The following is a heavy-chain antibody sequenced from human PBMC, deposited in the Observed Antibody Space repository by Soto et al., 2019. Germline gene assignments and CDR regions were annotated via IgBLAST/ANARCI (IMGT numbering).Heavy chain of an antibody. V-gene: IGHV3-66*01. Sequence: EVQLVESGGALVQPGGSLRLSCAASGFAVSSNYMTWVRQAPGKGLEWVSVIHRGGDTHYADYVRGRFNISRDYSKNTPYIEMISLRAEYTAVYYCARSSTRTTYRGMDVWGQGTTVTVSS. CDR3: ARSSTRTTYRGMDV. CDR1: GFAVSSNY. J-gene: IGHJ6*02. CDR2: IHRGGDT. D-gene: IGHD1-7*01.